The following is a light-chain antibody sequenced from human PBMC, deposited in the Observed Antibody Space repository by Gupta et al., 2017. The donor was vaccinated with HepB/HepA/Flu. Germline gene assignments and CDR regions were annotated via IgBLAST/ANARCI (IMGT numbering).Light chain of an antibody. Sequence: AIDLTQSPSSLSASVGDSVTITCRASHGISFALAWYQQRPGKPPKLLINYASSLESEVPSRFSGSGSGTDFTLTISSLQAEDVASYYCQQYYNPVTFGEGTKVEV. CDR3: QQYYNPVT. CDR1: HGISFA. J-gene: IGKJ4*01. V-gene: IGKV1D-13*01. CDR2: YAS.